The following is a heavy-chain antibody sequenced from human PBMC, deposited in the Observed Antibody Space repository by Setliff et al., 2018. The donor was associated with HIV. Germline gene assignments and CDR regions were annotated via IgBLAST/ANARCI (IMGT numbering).Heavy chain of an antibody. V-gene: IGHV2-26*01. CDR2: IFSNDEK. D-gene: IGHD3-9*01. CDR1: RDSINGHW. CDR3: ARGLRYFDWLSPTYFDY. J-gene: IGHJ4*02. Sequence: ETLSLTCTVSRDSINGHWWSWIRQPPGKGLEWLAHIFSNDEKSYSTSLKSRLTISKDTSKSQVVLTMTNMDPVDTATYYCARGLRYFDWLSPTYFDYWGQGTLVTVSS.